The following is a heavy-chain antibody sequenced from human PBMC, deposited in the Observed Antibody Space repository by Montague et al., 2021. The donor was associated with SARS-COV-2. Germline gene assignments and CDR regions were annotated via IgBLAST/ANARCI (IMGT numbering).Heavy chain of an antibody. CDR1: GGSISTSPYF. CDR3: ARGKRIAVDGTDFDY. V-gene: IGHV4-39*07. J-gene: IGHJ4*02. Sequence: SETLSLTCTVYGGSISTSPYFWGWIRPPPGQGLDWLGSIYDSGSTYYNPSLKSRVAISIATSENQFSLRLSSVTATDTAVYSCARGKRIAVDGTDFDYWGQGTLVTVSS. CDR2: IYDSGST. D-gene: IGHD6-19*01.